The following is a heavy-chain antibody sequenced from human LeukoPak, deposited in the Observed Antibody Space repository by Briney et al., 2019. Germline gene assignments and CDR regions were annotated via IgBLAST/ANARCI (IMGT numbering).Heavy chain of an antibody. D-gene: IGHD5-12*01. Sequence: PGGSLRLSCAASGFTFSSYAMSWVRQAPGKGQEWVSAISGSGGSTYYADSVKGRFTISRDNSKNTLYLQMNSLRAEDTAVYYCAKGLRLSRGYSGYDYHYFDYWGQGTLVTVSS. CDR3: AKGLRLSRGYSGYDYHYFDY. CDR1: GFTFSSYA. CDR2: ISGSGGST. V-gene: IGHV3-23*01. J-gene: IGHJ4*02.